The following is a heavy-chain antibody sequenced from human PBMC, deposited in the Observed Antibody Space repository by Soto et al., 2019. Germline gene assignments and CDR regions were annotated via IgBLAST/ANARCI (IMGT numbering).Heavy chain of an antibody. CDR1: GGTFSSYA. CDR2: IIPIFGTA. V-gene: IGHV1-69*12. CDR3: ARDGYYYDSSGYYYYFDY. Sequence: QVQLVQSGAEVKKPGSSVKVSCKASGGTFSSYAISWVRQAPGQGLEWMGGIIPIFGTANYAQKFQGRVTITADESTSTAYMELSRLRSEDTAVYYCARDGYYYDSSGYYYYFDYWGQGTLVTASS. D-gene: IGHD3-22*01. J-gene: IGHJ4*02.